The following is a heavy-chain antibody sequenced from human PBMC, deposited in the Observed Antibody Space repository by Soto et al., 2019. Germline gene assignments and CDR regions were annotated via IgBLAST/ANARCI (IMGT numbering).Heavy chain of an antibody. CDR1: GFSFSTYS. V-gene: IGHV3-48*02. D-gene: IGHD1-26*01. CDR2: ISSGSTT. CDR3: ASVKAKWGNSRDHGGY. Sequence: EVQLVQSGGGLVPPGGSLRLSCAASGFSFSTYSMKWVRQALGTGLEWVSYISSGSTTYYAECVKGRFTTSRDNGKNSGYLQMDGLRDEDTAVYYWASVKAKWGNSRDHGGYWGQGPLVTVSS. J-gene: IGHJ4*02.